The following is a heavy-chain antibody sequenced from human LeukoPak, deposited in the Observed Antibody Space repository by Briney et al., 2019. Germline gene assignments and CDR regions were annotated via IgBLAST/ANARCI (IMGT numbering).Heavy chain of an antibody. D-gene: IGHD5-24*01. Sequence: GGSLRLSCAASGFTFSKYWMSWVRQAPGKGLEWVANIKQDGSEKYYVDSVKGRFTISRDNSKNTLYLQMNSLRTEDTAVYHCTRDSARRDGYNFDYWGQGTLVTVSS. V-gene: IGHV3-7*01. CDR2: IKQDGSEK. CDR3: TRDSARRDGYNFDY. CDR1: GFTFSKYW. J-gene: IGHJ4*02.